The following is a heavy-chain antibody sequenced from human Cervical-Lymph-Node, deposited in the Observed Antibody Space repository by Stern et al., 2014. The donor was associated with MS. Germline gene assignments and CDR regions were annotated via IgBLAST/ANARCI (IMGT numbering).Heavy chain of an antibody. V-gene: IGHV3-33*01. D-gene: IGHD6-13*01. J-gene: IGHJ4*02. Sequence: VQLVESGGGVVQPGRSLRLSCAASGFSFSRYAMHWARQAPGKGLEWVALIWYDGSNPYYADSVTGRFTISRDNFKNTLYLQMNSLRAEDTAVYYCASAYSSSHYYFDYWGQGTLVTVSS. CDR1: GFSFSRYA. CDR2: IWYDGSNP. CDR3: ASAYSSSHYYFDY.